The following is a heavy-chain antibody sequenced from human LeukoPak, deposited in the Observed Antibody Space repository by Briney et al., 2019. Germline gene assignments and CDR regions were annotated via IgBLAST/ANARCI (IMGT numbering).Heavy chain of an antibody. CDR1: GGSISSSNW. V-gene: IGHV4-4*02. CDR3: ARGGSSSWYGLLDY. J-gene: IGHJ4*02. Sequence: SGTLSLTCAVSGGSISSSNWWSWVRQPPGKGLKWIGEIYHSGSTNYNPSLKSRATISVDKSKNQFSLKLSSVTAADTAVYYCARGGSSSWYGLLDYWGQGTLVTVSS. CDR2: IYHSGST. D-gene: IGHD6-13*01.